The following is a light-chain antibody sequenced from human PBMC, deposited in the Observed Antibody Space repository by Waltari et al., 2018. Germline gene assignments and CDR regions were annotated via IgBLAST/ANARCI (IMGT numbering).Light chain of an antibody. Sequence: QAGLTQPPSVSKGLRQTATLTCPGDSNNVGNQGAAWLQQHQGHPPKLLSYRNNNRPSGISERFSASRSGNTASLTITGLQPEDEADYYCSACDSSLSAHVFGTGTKVTVL. V-gene: IGLV10-54*04. J-gene: IGLJ1*01. CDR2: RNN. CDR3: SACDSSLSAHV. CDR1: SNNVGNQG.